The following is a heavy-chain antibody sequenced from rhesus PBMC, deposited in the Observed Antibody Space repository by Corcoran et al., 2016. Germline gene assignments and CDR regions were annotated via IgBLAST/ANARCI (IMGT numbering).Heavy chain of an antibody. CDR2: ISNCGCST. CDR3: ARGPPVWYRGSLFLF. J-gene: IGHJ4*01. V-gene: IGHV3-178*01. Sequence: EVQLVESGGGLAKPGGSLRLSCAASGFTFSDYYMDWFRQSPGKGLEWVSRISNCGCSTMCEDAVKGRFNIYRENAKNTLYLQMNSLRAEDTAGYYGARGPPVWYRGSLFLFWGQGVLVTVSS. CDR1: GFTFSDYY. D-gene: IGHD6-25*01.